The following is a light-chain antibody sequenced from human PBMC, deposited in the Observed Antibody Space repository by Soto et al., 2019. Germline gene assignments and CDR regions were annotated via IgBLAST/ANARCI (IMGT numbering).Light chain of an antibody. Sequence: MVLTPSPGTLSLSPGESATISYRASQSVSCSYLAWYQQKPGQAPSLLIYGAASRATGLPARLSGSGSGAAFTLPTSSLQPEDFAVYYGQQHNNWPPGTFGQGTKVDIK. CDR2: GAA. CDR3: QQHNNWPPGT. J-gene: IGKJ1*01. V-gene: IGKV3-20*01. CDR1: QSVSCSY.